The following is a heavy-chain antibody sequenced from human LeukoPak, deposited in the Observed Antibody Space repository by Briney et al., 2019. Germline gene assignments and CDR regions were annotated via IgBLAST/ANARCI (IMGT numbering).Heavy chain of an antibody. CDR3: AKVHLSPSGWYYFDY. CDR2: IRYDGSNK. Sequence: QSGGSLRLSCAASGFTFSSYGMSWVRQAPGKGLEWVAFIRYDGSNKYYADSVKGRFTISRDNSKNTLYLQMNSLRAEDTAVYYCAKVHLSPSGWYYFDYWGQGTLVTVSS. V-gene: IGHV3-30*02. CDR1: GFTFSSYG. D-gene: IGHD6-19*01. J-gene: IGHJ4*02.